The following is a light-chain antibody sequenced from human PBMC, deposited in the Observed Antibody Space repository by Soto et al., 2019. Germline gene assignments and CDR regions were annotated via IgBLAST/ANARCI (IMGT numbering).Light chain of an antibody. V-gene: IGKV1-5*01. CDR3: QQYKSDSRT. CDR2: DAS. J-gene: IGKJ1*01. CDR1: QSIXSG. Sequence: IQMTQSPSTLSASVGDSVTITCRASQSIXSGFVWYQQKPGKAPKVLXYDASSLERGGPSRLSGSGSGTEFTLTISSLQPDDFANYYCQQYKSDSRTFGQGTKVDIK.